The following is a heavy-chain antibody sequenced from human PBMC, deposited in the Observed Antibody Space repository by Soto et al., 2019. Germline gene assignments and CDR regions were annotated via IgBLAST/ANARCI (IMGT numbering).Heavy chain of an antibody. Sequence: GSSVKVSCKASGGTFSSYAISWVRQAPGQGLEWMGGIIPIFGTANYAQKFQGRVTITADGSTSTAYMELSSLRSEDTAVYYCARVSWIQLWSEAYNWFDPWGQGTLVSVSS. V-gene: IGHV1-69*13. CDR2: IIPIFGTA. CDR3: ARVSWIQLWSEAYNWFDP. CDR1: GGTFSSYA. J-gene: IGHJ5*02. D-gene: IGHD5-18*01.